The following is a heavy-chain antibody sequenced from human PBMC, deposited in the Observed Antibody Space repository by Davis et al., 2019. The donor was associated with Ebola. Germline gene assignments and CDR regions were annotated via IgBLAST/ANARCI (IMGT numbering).Heavy chain of an antibody. Sequence: PSETLSLTCAVSGGSISSSNWWSWVRQPPGKGLEWIGEIYHSGSTNYNPSLKSRVTISVDKSKNQFSLKLSSVTAADTAVYYCARDGPYCTGGVCYTDAFDIWGQGTMVTASS. J-gene: IGHJ3*02. CDR2: IYHSGST. CDR1: GGSISSSNW. V-gene: IGHV4-4*02. D-gene: IGHD2-8*02. CDR3: ARDGPYCTGGVCYTDAFDI.